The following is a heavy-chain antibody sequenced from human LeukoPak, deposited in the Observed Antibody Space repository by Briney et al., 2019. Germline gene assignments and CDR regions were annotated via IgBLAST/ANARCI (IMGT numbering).Heavy chain of an antibody. Sequence: VASVKVSCKASGYSFSGYYMHWVRQAPGQGLEWMGWINPHSGDTNYAQKFQGRVAMTRDTSISTAYMDLGRLRSDDTAVYYCARATGDVSLLEDYWGQGTLVTVSS. D-gene: IGHD2-15*01. CDR3: ARATGDVSLLEDY. V-gene: IGHV1-2*02. CDR1: GYSFSGYY. CDR2: INPHSGDT. J-gene: IGHJ4*02.